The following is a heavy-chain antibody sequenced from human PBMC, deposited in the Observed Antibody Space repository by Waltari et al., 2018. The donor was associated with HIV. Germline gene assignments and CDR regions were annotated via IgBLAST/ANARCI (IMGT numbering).Heavy chain of an antibody. V-gene: IGHV1-8*01. J-gene: IGHJ5*02. CDR3: ARDYCRGGSCYGGSNWFDP. D-gene: IGHD2-15*01. Sequence: QVQLVQSGAEVKKPGASVKVSCKASGYTFTSYDINWVRQATGQGLEWMGWMNPNSGNTGYAQKFQGRVTMTRNTSISTAYMELSSLRSEDTAVYNCARDYCRGGSCYGGSNWFDPWGQGTLVTVSS. CDR2: MNPNSGNT. CDR1: GYTFTSYD.